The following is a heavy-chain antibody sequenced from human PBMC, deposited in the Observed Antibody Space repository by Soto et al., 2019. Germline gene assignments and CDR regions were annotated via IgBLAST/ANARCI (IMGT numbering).Heavy chain of an antibody. D-gene: IGHD6-19*01. CDR3: ARDGVAAGNINFDY. J-gene: IGHJ4*03. Sequence: ASVKVSCKASGYMFTKSAIHWVRQAPGQRLEWMGWISGDSGNTKYSPKLQDRVTITRDTSASTAYMELSSLRSEDTALYYCARDGVAAGNINFDYWGQGTLVTVSS. CDR2: ISGDSGNT. CDR1: GYMFTKSA. V-gene: IGHV1-3*01.